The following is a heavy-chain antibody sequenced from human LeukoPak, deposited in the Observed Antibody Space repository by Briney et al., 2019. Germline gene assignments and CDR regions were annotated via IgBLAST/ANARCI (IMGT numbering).Heavy chain of an antibody. J-gene: IGHJ4*02. CDR1: GFTFSDYY. V-gene: IGHV4-59*01. D-gene: IGHD6-19*01. CDR3: ARDSGSGTYY. Sequence: GSLRLSCAASGFTFSDYYMSWIRQAPGKGLEWIGHIYYSGNTNYNPSLKSRVTISIDTSKNQFSLNLSSVTAADTAVYYCARDSGSGTYYWGQGTLVTVSS. CDR2: IYYSGNT.